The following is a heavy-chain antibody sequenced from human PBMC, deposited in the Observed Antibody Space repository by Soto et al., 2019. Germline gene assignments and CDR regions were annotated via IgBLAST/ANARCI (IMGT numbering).Heavy chain of an antibody. J-gene: IGHJ4*02. Sequence: EVQLLESGGGLAQPGGSLRLSCAASGFTIGSFAMSWVRQAPGKGLEWVSMIRGASGSTYYADSVEGRFTISRDNSKNTLVLQMNSLSDEDTAVYYCAQDRVDRHGYPIFDYWGQGTLVTVSS. CDR3: AQDRVDRHGYPIFDY. CDR1: GFTIGSFA. D-gene: IGHD3-22*01. V-gene: IGHV3-23*01. CDR2: IRGASGST.